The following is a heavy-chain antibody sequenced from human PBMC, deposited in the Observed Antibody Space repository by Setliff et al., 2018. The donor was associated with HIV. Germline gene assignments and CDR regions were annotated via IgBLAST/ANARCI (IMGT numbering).Heavy chain of an antibody. J-gene: IGHJ3*01. CDR2: IAHDGVTQ. D-gene: IGHD2-2*01. V-gene: IGHV3-30*03. CDR1: GITFSTNA. CDR3: ARGHRTSDAFDV. Sequence: LRLSCAASGITFSTNAMHWVRQVPGKGLQWVAVIAHDGVTQYYADSVLGRFTISRDNSKNTLDLQMNSLRVDDTAIYYCARGHRTSDAFDVWGQGTMVTVSS.